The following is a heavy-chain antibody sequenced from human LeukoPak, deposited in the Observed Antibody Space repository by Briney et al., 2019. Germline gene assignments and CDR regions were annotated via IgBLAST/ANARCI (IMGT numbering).Heavy chain of an antibody. CDR2: ISWNSGSI. J-gene: IGHJ4*02. D-gene: IGHD6-19*01. Sequence: GRSLRLSCAASGFTFYDYAMHWVRQAPGKGLEWVSGISWNSGSIGYADSVKGRFTISRDNAKNSLYLQMNSLRAEDTAVYYCAKDRWQWQFDYWGQGTLVTVSS. V-gene: IGHV3-9*01. CDR3: AKDRWQWQFDY. CDR1: GFTFYDYA.